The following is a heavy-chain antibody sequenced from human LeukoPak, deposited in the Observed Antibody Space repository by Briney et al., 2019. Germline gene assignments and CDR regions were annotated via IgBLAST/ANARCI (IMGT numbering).Heavy chain of an antibody. J-gene: IGHJ4*02. D-gene: IGHD4-23*01. CDR3: ARGWIGFGGNSLNYFDH. CDR1: GLTFSNYA. Sequence: PGGSLRLSCAASGLTFSNYAMSWVRQAPGKGLEWVSGISATGRSIYYADSVKGRFTISRDNSKNTLYLQMNSLRAEGPALYYCARGWIGFGGNSLNYFDHWGQGSLVTVSS. CDR2: ISATGRSI. V-gene: IGHV3-23*01.